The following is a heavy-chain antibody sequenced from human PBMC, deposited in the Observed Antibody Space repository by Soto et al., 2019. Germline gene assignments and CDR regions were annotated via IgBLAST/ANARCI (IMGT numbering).Heavy chain of an antibody. Sequence: TLSLTCTVSGGSISSYYWSWIRQPPGKGLEWIGYIYYSGSTNYNPSLKSRVTISVDTSKNQFSLKLSSVTAADTAVYYCARAGTLLIIGFDYWGQGTLVTVSS. CDR1: GGSISSYY. D-gene: IGHD1-1*01. V-gene: IGHV4-59*01. CDR2: IYYSGST. CDR3: ARAGTLLIIGFDY. J-gene: IGHJ4*02.